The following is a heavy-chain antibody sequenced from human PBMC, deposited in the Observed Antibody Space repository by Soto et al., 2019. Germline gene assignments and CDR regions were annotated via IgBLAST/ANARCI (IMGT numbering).Heavy chain of an antibody. CDR1: GFTFSSYS. J-gene: IGHJ6*02. CDR3: ARVPEYRLLWVDYYYGMDV. D-gene: IGHD2-2*01. Sequence: QPGGSLRLSCAASGFTFSSYSMNWVRQAPGKGLEWVAVIWYDGSNKYYADSVKGRFTISRDNSKNTLYLQMNSLRAEDTAVYYCARVPEYRLLWVDYYYGMDVWGQGTTVTVSS. CDR2: IWYDGSNK. V-gene: IGHV3-33*08.